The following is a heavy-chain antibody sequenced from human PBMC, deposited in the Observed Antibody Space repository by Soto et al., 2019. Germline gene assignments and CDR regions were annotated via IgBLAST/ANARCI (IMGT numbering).Heavy chain of an antibody. V-gene: IGHV3-9*01. CDR2: ISWNSGSI. CDR3: AKDMGAGVADFDAFDI. D-gene: IGHD2-15*01. Sequence: GGSLRLSCAASGFTFDDYAMHWVRQAPGKGLEWVSGISWNSGSIGYADSVKGRFTISRDNAKNSLYLQMNSLRAEDTALYYCAKDMGAGVADFDAFDIWGQGTMVTVSS. CDR1: GFTFDDYA. J-gene: IGHJ3*02.